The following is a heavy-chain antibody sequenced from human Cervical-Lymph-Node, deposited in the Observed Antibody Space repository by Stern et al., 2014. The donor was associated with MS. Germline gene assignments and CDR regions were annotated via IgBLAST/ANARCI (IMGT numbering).Heavy chain of an antibody. CDR2: VSYAGSNK. CDR1: GYTFGSCA. J-gene: IGHJ5*02. CDR3: AKDRQYLTYVFDH. D-gene: IGHD2/OR15-2a*01. Sequence: VTLALCGGGRVQPGRPRRLSCFAFGYTFGSCARNCVRQSSGKALERAAGVSYAGSNKYYADSVKGRFTVSRVSSQNTLHLQMISLRAEETAVYYCAKDRQYLTYVFDHWGQGPLVTVSS. V-gene: IGHV3-30*18.